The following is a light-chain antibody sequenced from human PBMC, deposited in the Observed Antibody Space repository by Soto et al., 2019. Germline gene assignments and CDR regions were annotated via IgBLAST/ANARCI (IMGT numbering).Light chain of an antibody. V-gene: IGKV1-8*01. Sequence: AIRMTQSPSSLSASTGDRVAITCRASQGISSYLAWYQQKPGKAPKLLIYAASTLQSGVPSRFTGSGSGTDFTLTISCLQSEDFATYYCQQYYDHPFTFGPGTKVDLK. CDR2: AAS. J-gene: IGKJ3*01. CDR1: QGISSY. CDR3: QQYYDHPFT.